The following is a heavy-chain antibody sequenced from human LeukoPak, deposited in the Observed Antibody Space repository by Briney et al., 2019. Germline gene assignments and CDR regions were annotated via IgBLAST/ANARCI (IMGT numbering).Heavy chain of an antibody. CDR3: ARDRYYYDSSGYPIDDFDI. J-gene: IGHJ3*02. CDR1: GGSISSYY. V-gene: IGHV4-59*01. CDR2: IYYSRST. D-gene: IGHD3-22*01. Sequence: SETLSLTCTVSGGSISSYYWSWIRQPPGKGLEWIGYIYYSRSTNYNPSLKSRVTISVDTSKNQFSLKLSSVTAADTAVYYCARDRYYYDSSGYPIDDFDIWGQGTMVTVSS.